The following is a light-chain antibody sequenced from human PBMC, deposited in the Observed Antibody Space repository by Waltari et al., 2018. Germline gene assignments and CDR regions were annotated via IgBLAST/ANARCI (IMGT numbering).Light chain of an antibody. CDR2: EAN. V-gene: IGLV2-23*01. Sequence: QSALTQPASVSGSPGQSITISCTGTSNDVGSYNLVPRYQQHPGKAPKPIIYEANKRPSGISNRLSGSKSGNTASLTISGLEAEDEAEYYCCSYAGSIFVFGTGTKVTVL. CDR3: CSYAGSIFV. J-gene: IGLJ1*01. CDR1: SNDVGSYNL.